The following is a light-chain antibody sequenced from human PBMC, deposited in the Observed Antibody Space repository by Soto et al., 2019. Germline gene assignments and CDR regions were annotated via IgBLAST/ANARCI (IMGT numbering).Light chain of an antibody. J-gene: IGKJ4*01. Sequence: DIQMTQSPSSLSASLGDRVTITCRASQSISSYLNWYQQKPGKAPKLLIYAASSLQSGVPSRFSGSGSGTDFTLTISSLQPEDFATYYCQQSYSTPLNFGGGTKVDIK. CDR1: QSISSY. CDR3: QQSYSTPLN. CDR2: AAS. V-gene: IGKV1-39*01.